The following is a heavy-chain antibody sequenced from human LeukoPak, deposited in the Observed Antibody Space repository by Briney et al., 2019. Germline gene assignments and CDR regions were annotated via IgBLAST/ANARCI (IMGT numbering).Heavy chain of an antibody. CDR3: ARTDSGYDFTYYYYYYMDV. V-gene: IGHV4-34*01. D-gene: IGHD5-12*01. CDR1: GGSFSGYY. CDR2: INHSGSN. Sequence: PSESLSLACAVYGGSFSGYYWSWIRQPPGKGLECIGEINHSGSNNYNPSLKSRVIISVDTSYNQFSLKLSSVTAADTAVYYCARTDSGYDFTYYYYYYMDVWGKGTTVTVSS. J-gene: IGHJ6*03.